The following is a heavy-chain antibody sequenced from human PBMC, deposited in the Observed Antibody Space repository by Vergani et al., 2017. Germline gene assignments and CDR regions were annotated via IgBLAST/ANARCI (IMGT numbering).Heavy chain of an antibody. V-gene: IGHV4-39*01. CDR1: GGYISSSSYY. D-gene: IGHD3-9*01. Sequence: QLQLQESGPGLVKPSETLSLTCTVSGGYISSSSYYWGWIRQPPGKGLEWIGSIYYSGSTYYNPSLKRRVTISVDTSKNQFSLKLSSVTAADTAVYYCARQSSPYDILTGYYLGWFDPWGQGTLVTVSS. CDR2: IYYSGST. J-gene: IGHJ5*02. CDR3: ARQSSPYDILTGYYLGWFDP.